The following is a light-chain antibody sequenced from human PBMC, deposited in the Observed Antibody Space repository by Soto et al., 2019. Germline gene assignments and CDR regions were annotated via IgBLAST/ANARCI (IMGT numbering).Light chain of an antibody. Sequence: EIVMTQSPATLSVSPGERATLSCRASQSVSSNLAWYQQKPGQAPTLLIYGTSTRATGIPARFSGRGPGTEFPITVNSLQSEDLAISCCQHYNNWRTDSTCDQGTKVEIK. V-gene: IGKV3-15*01. J-gene: IGKJ1*01. CDR1: QSVSSN. CDR3: QHYNNWRTDST. CDR2: GTS.